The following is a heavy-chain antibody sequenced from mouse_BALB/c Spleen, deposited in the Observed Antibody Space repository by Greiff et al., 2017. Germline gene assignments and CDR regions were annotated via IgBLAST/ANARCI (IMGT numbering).Heavy chain of an antibody. CDR2: IYPGDGDT. CDR1: GYAFSSSW. J-gene: IGHJ4*01. D-gene: IGHD1-1*01. V-gene: IGHV1-82*01. Sequence: QVQLQQSGPELVKPGASVKISCKASGYAFSSSWMNWVKQRPGQGLEWIGRIYPGDGDTNYNGKFKGKATLTADKSSSTAYMQLSSLTSVDSAVYFCARQYYGSIYAMDYWGQGTSVTVSS. CDR3: ARQYYGSIYAMDY.